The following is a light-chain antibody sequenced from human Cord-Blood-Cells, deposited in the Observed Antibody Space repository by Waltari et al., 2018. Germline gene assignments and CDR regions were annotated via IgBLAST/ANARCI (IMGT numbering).Light chain of an antibody. V-gene: IGLV1-47*01. J-gene: IGLJ3*02. Sequence: QSVLTQPPSASGTPGQRVTISCSGSSSNIGSNYVYWYQQLPGTAPKLLICRNKQRPSGVPARFSGSKSGTSASLAISGLRSEDEADYYCAAWDDSLSGRVFGGGTKLTVL. CDR2: RNK. CDR3: AAWDDSLSGRV. CDR1: SSNIGSNY.